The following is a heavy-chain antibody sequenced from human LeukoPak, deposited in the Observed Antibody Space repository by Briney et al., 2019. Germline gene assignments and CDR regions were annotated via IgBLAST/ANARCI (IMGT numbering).Heavy chain of an antibody. CDR3: VRGTIPAPDRIDY. V-gene: IGHV3-74*01. D-gene: IGHD6-13*01. Sequence: GGSLRLSCAGSGFTFSTYWMHWVRQAPGKGLVWFSRVNSDGSSTTYADSVKGRFTISRDNAKNTLYLQMNSLRAEDTAVYYCVRGTIPAPDRIDYWGQGTLVTVSS. CDR1: GFTFSTYW. J-gene: IGHJ4*02. CDR2: VNSDGSST.